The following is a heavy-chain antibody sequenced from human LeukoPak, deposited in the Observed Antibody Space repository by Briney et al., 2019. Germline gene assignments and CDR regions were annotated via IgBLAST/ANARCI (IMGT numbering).Heavy chain of an antibody. CDR2: IYTSGST. J-gene: IGHJ6*02. D-gene: IGHD6-13*01. Sequence: PSETLSLTCTVSGGSISSYYWSWIRQPAGKGLEWIGRIYTSGSTNYNPSLKSRVTMSVDTSKNQFSLKLSSVTAADTAVYYCARDLSSSPYYYGIDVCGQGTTVTVSS. CDR1: GGSISSYY. V-gene: IGHV4-4*07. CDR3: ARDLSSSPYYYGIDV.